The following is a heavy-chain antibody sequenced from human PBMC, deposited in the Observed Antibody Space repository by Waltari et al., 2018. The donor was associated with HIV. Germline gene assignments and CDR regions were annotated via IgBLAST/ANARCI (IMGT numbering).Heavy chain of an antibody. D-gene: IGHD3-22*01. Sequence: QVQLQESGPGLVKPSGTLSLTCVVSGGSISSGNWWSCGRQPPGKGLEWIGEIYHSGLPHDKPSIVSRVTRSVDRSDKQFARKRNSVAAGDTAVYYCARKGSYDTRDEYGQQWGQGTLVIVSS. CDR1: GGSISSGNW. CDR3: ARKGSYDTRDEYGQQ. CDR2: IYHSGLP. V-gene: IGHV4-4*02. J-gene: IGHJ1*01.